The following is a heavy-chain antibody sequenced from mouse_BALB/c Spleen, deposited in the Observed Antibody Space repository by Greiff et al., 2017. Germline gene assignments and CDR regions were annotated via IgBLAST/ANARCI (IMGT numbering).Heavy chain of an antibody. V-gene: IGHV5-17*02. J-gene: IGHJ3*01. CDR3: ARSTLFTTGFAY. D-gene: IGHD2-2*01. CDR1: GFTFSSFG. CDR2: ISSGSSTI. Sequence: EVKLVESGGGLVQPGGSRKLSCAASGFTFSSFGMHWVRQAPEKGLEWVAYISSGSSTIYYADTVKGRFTISRDNPKNTLFLQMTSLRSEDTAMYNCARSTLFTTGFAYWGEGTLGTVSA.